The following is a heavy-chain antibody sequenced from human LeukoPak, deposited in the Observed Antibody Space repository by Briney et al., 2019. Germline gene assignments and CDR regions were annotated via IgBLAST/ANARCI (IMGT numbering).Heavy chain of an antibody. V-gene: IGHV3-20*04. D-gene: IGHD3-22*01. CDR2: IDWTGGST. CDR1: GFTFDEYG. CDR3: ARRAMIVVATPAVDY. J-gene: IGHJ4*02. Sequence: PGGSLRLSCAASGFTFDEYGMSWVRQTPGKGREWVSGIDWTGGSTGYADSVKGRFTISRNNAKNSLYLQMNSLRAEDTALYYCARRAMIVVATPAVDYWGQGTLVTVSS.